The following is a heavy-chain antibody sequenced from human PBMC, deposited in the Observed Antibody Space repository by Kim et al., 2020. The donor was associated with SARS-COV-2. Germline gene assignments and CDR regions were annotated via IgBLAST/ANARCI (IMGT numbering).Heavy chain of an antibody. V-gene: IGHV4-59*01. D-gene: IGHD1-26*01. CDR1: GDSISSYY. CDR3: ARGGGPTFDY. Sequence: SETLSLTCTVSGDSISSYYWSWIRQPPGKGLEWIGYIYYSGSTNYNPSLKSRVTISVDTSKNQFSLKLSSVTAADTAVYYCARGGGPTFDYWGQGTLVTVSS. J-gene: IGHJ4*02. CDR2: IYYSGST.